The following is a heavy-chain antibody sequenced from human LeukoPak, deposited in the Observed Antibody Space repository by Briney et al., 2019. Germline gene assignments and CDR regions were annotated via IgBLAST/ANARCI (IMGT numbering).Heavy chain of an antibody. V-gene: IGHV1-2*02. D-gene: IGHD2-21*02. Sequence: ASVKVSCKASGFTFTGYYIHRVRQAPGQGLEWMGYINPHSGGTNSPQKFQGRVTMTTDTSISAAYMELSSLYCVREGNELLSKNFDYWGQGTLVTVSS. CDR3: SKNFDY. CDR1: GFTFTGYY. CDR2: INPHSGGT. J-gene: IGHJ4*02.